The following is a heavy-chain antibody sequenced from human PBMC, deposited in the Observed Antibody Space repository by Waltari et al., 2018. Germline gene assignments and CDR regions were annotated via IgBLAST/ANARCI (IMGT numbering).Heavy chain of an antibody. CDR1: GFTFSSYG. V-gene: IGHV3-30*18. CDR2: ISYDGSNK. J-gene: IGHJ4*02. CDR3: EKDGAILAVAGPLDY. D-gene: IGHD6-19*01. Sequence: QVQLVESGGGVVQPGRSLRLSCAASGFTFSSYGMHWVRQAPGKGREWVAVISYDGSNKYYADSVKGRFTISRDNSKNTLYLQMNSLRAEDTAVYYCEKDGAILAVAGPLDYWGQGTLVTVSS.